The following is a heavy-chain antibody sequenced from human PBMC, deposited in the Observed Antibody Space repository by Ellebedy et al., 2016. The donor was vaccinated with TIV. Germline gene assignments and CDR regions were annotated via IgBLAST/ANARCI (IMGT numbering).Heavy chain of an antibody. Sequence: MPSETLSLTCGVSGGSISSSNWWSWVRQPPGKGLEWIGEIYHSGSTNYNPSLKSRVTISVDKSKNQFSLKLSSVTPADTAVYYCARELVAGRVFDYWGQGTLVTVPS. D-gene: IGHD6-19*01. CDR3: ARELVAGRVFDY. CDR2: IYHSGST. J-gene: IGHJ4*02. CDR1: GGSISSSNW. V-gene: IGHV4-4*02.